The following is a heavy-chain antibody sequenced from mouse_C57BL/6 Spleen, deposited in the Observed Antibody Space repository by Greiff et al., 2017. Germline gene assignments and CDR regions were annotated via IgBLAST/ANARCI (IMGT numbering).Heavy chain of an antibody. CDR1: GYTFTSYW. J-gene: IGHJ2*01. Sequence: QVQLQQPGAELVKPGASVKMSCKASGYTFTSYWITWVKQRPGQGLEWIGDIYPGSGSTNYNEKFKSKATLTVDTSSSTAYMQLSSLTSEDSAVYYCARNQYNYYGSSYDYWGQGTTLTVSS. CDR3: ARNQYNYYGSSYDY. V-gene: IGHV1-55*01. D-gene: IGHD1-1*01. CDR2: IYPGSGST.